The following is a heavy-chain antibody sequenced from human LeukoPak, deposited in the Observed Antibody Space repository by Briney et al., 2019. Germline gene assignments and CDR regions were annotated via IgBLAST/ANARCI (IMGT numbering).Heavy chain of an antibody. D-gene: IGHD4-23*01. V-gene: IGHV3-30*03. CDR3: ARDQSPNRGYGGNSGFDY. J-gene: IGHJ4*02. Sequence: PGGSLRLSCAASGFTFSSYGMHWVRQAPGKGLEWVAVISYDGSNKYYADSVKGRFTISRDNSKNTLYLQMNSLRAEDTAVYYCARDQSPNRGYGGNSGFDYWGQGTLVTVSS. CDR2: ISYDGSNK. CDR1: GFTFSSYG.